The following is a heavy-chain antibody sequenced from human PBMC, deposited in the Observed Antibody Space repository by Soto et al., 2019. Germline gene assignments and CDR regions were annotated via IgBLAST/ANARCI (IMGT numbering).Heavy chain of an antibody. CDR2: IYYSGST. CDR1: GGSISSYY. V-gene: IGHV4-59*01. D-gene: IGHD6-6*01. Sequence: SETLSLTCTVSGGSISSYYCSWIRQPPGKGLEWIGYIYYSGSTNYNPSLKSRVTISVDTSKNQFSLKLSSVTAADTAVYYCARDRLVAARHGWFDPWGQGTLVTVSS. J-gene: IGHJ5*02. CDR3: ARDRLVAARHGWFDP.